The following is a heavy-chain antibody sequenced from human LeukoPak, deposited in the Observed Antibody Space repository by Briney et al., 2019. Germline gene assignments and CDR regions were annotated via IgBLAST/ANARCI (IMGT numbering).Heavy chain of an antibody. CDR2: INPNSGGT. V-gene: IGHV1-2*02. D-gene: IGHD2-15*01. Sequence: ASVKVSCKASGYTFTGYYMHWVRQAPGQGLEWMGWINPNSGGTNYAQKFQGRVTMTRDTSISTAYMELSSLRSEDTAVYYCATRHPGYCSGGSCYYDAFDIWGQGTMVTVSS. J-gene: IGHJ3*02. CDR3: ATRHPGYCSGGSCYYDAFDI. CDR1: GYTFTGYY.